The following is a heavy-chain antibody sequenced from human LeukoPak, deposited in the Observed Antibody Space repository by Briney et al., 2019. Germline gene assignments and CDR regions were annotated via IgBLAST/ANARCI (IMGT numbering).Heavy chain of an antibody. V-gene: IGHV3-21*01. J-gene: IGHJ6*03. Sequence: GGALRLSCAPPGFPLSRYSTIRVCPAPGKGRGRVSSIFGVMGYRYYADSVKGRFTISRDNAKNSLYLQMYSLRAENTAVYYCARVGPGNNYMDVWGKGTTVTVSS. D-gene: IGHD1-1*01. CDR2: IFGVMGYR. CDR3: ARVGPGNNYMDV. CDR1: GFPLSRYS.